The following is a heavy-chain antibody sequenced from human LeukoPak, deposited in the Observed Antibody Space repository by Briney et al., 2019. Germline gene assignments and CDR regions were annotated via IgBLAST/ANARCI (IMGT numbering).Heavy chain of an antibody. J-gene: IGHJ5*02. CDR3: VRSSASSGPNCFDP. Sequence: GSLSLSFSASGFPFSTYAMHWVRQAPGKGLEYVSAISSDGDSTYNADSVKGRFTISRDNSKNTLYLQMSSLRTEDTAVYYCVRSSASSGPNCFDPWGQGTLFTVSS. CDR1: GFPFSTYA. D-gene: IGHD3-10*01. V-gene: IGHV3-64D*09. CDR2: ISSDGDST.